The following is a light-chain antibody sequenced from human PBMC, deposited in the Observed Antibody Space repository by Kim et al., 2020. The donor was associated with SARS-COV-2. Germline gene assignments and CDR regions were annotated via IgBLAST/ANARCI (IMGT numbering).Light chain of an antibody. CDR2: LNSDGSH. Sequence: ASVKLTCTLSSGHSSCSIAWHQQQPEKGPRYLMKLNSDGSHSKGGGIPDRFSGSSSGAERYLTISSLQSEDEADYYCQTWGTGSWVFGGGTQLTVL. CDR1: SGHSSCS. CDR3: QTWGTGSWV. J-gene: IGLJ3*02. V-gene: IGLV4-69*01.